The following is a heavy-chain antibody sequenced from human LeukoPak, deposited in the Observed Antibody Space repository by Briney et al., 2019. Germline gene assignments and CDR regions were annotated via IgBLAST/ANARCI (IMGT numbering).Heavy chain of an antibody. Sequence: SETLSLTCTVSGGSISSYHWSWIRQPPGKGLEWIGYIYYSGSTNYNPSLKSRVTISVDTSKNQFSLKLSSVTAADTAVYYCARRGGVGADDYWGQGTLVTVSS. CDR1: GGSISSYH. J-gene: IGHJ4*02. CDR3: ARRGGVGADDY. D-gene: IGHD1-26*01. V-gene: IGHV4-59*08. CDR2: IYYSGST.